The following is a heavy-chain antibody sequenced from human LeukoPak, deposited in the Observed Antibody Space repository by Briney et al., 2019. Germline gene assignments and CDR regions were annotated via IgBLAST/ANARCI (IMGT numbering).Heavy chain of an antibody. CDR3: AKGPPIAVAGSNWFDP. CDR1: GFTFSDYY. J-gene: IGHJ5*02. CDR2: ISSSSSYT. D-gene: IGHD6-19*01. V-gene: IGHV3-11*05. Sequence: GGSLRLSCAASGFTFSDYYMSWIRQAPGKGLEWVSYISSSSSYTNYADSVKGRFTISRDNAKNSLYLQMNSLRAEDTAVYYCAKGPPIAVAGSNWFDPWGQGTLVTVSS.